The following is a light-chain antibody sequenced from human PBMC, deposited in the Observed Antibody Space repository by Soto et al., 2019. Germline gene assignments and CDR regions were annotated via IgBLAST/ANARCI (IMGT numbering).Light chain of an antibody. CDR2: EVS. J-gene: IGLJ1*01. CDR3: SSYTTTTPLEV. Sequence: QSVLTQPASASGSPGQSITISCSGTASDVGKYNYVSWYQHHPDKAPKLMIYEVSNRPSGVSNRFSGSKSGNTASLTISGLQAEDEADYYCSSYTTTTPLEVFGTGTKLTVL. CDR1: ASDVGKYNY. V-gene: IGLV2-14*01.